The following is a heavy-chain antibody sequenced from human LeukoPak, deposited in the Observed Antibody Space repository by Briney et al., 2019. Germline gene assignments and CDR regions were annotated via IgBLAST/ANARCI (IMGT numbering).Heavy chain of an antibody. CDR1: GFTFSSYS. D-gene: IGHD3-22*01. J-gene: IGHJ4*02. CDR3: ARGGTMIVVVYFDY. Sequence: GGSLRLSCAASGFTFSSYSMNWVRQAPGKGLEWVSSVSSSSSYIYYADSVKGRFTISRDNATNSLYLQMNSLRAEDTAVYYCARGGTMIVVVYFDYWGQGTLVTVSS. CDR2: VSSSSSYI. V-gene: IGHV3-21*01.